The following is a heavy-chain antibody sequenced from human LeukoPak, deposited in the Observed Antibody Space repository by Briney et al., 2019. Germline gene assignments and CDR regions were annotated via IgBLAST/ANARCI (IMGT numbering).Heavy chain of an antibody. J-gene: IGHJ3*02. CDR2: ISGSGGST. Sequence: PGGSLRLSCAASGFTFSSYAMSWVRQAPGKGLEWVSAISGSGGSTYYADSVKGRFTISRDNSKNTLYLQMNSLRAEDTAVYYCARELRYYDSSGYYDAFDIWGQGTMVTVSS. CDR1: GFTFSSYA. CDR3: ARELRYYDSSGYYDAFDI. D-gene: IGHD3-22*01. V-gene: IGHV3-23*01.